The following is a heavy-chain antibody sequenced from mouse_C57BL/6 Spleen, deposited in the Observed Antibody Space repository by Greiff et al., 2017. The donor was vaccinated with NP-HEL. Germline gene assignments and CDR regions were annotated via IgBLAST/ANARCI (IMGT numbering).Heavy chain of an antibody. CDR3: ARFLYDYDWYAMDY. CDR1: GFSLTSYG. V-gene: IGHV2-2*01. D-gene: IGHD2-4*01. J-gene: IGHJ4*01. Sequence: VQGVESGPGLVQPSQSLSITCTVSGFSLTSYGVHWVRQSPGKGLEWLGVIWSGGSTDYNAAFISRLSISKDNSKSQVFFKMNSLQADDTAIYYCARFLYDYDWYAMDYWGQGTSVTVSS. CDR2: IWSGGST.